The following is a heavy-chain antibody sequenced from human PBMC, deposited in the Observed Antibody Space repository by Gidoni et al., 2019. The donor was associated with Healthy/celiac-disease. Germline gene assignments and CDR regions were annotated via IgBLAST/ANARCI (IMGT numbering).Heavy chain of an antibody. J-gene: IGHJ3*02. CDR3: ARGIAVAGTRAFDI. V-gene: IGHV1-8*01. Sequence: SVKVSCKASGYTFTSYDINWVRQATGQGLEWMGWMNPNSGNTGYAQKFQGRVTMTRNTSISTAYMELSSLRSEDTAVYYCARGIAVAGTRAFDIWGQGTMVTVSS. D-gene: IGHD6-19*01. CDR1: GYTFTSYD. CDR2: MNPNSGNT.